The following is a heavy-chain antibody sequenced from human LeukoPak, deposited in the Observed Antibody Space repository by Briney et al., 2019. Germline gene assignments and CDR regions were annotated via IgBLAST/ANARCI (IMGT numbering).Heavy chain of an antibody. CDR1: GFTFRSYA. CDR2: TSDDGSNK. Sequence: GSLRLSCTASGFTFRSYAKHWVRQAPGKGLEGVAVTSDDGSNKYYTDSVKGRLTISRDHSQNTLYLQMNSLRPEDTAVYYCARAGNCSGGSCYSTHFDHWGQGTLVTVSS. D-gene: IGHD2-15*01. CDR3: ARAGNCSGGSCYSTHFDH. V-gene: IGHV3-30-3*01. J-gene: IGHJ4*02.